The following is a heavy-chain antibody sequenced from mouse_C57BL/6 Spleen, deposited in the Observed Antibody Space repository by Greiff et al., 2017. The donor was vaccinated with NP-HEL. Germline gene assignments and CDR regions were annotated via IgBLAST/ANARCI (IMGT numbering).Heavy chain of an antibody. CDR1: GFTFTDYY. CDR3: ARNYYGTVFDY. CDR2: IRNKANGYTT. J-gene: IGHJ2*01. Sequence: EVQLLESGGGLVQPGGSLSLSCAASGFTFTDYYMSWVRQPPGKALEWLGFIRNKANGYTTEYSASVKGRFTISRDNSQSILYLQMNALRAEDSATYYCARNYYGTVFDYWGQGTTLTVSS. D-gene: IGHD1-1*01. V-gene: IGHV7-3*01.